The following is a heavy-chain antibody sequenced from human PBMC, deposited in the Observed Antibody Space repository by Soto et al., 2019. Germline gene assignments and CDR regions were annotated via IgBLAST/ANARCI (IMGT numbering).Heavy chain of an antibody. Sequence: SVKLSFKASAGTLSSYAIIWVRQAPGQGPEWMGGIIPIFGTANYAQKFQGRVTITADESTSTAYMELSSLRSEDTAVYYCARGVYYGDYVAYYYYGMDVWGQGTTVTVSS. CDR1: AGTLSSYA. CDR2: IIPIFGTA. CDR3: ARGVYYGDYVAYYYYGMDV. D-gene: IGHD4-17*01. J-gene: IGHJ6*02. V-gene: IGHV1-69*13.